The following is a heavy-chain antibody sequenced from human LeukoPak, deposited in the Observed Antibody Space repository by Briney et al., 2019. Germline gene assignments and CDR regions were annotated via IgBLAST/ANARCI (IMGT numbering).Heavy chain of an antibody. CDR3: ASMIVGATDY. Sequence: GSLRLSCAASGFTFSSHSMNWVRQAPGKGLEWVSSISSSSSYIYYADSVKGRFTISRDNAKNSLYLQMNSLRAEDTAVYYCASMIVGATDYWGQGTLVTVSS. V-gene: IGHV3-21*01. D-gene: IGHD1-26*01. CDR2: ISSSSSYI. J-gene: IGHJ4*02. CDR1: GFTFSSHS.